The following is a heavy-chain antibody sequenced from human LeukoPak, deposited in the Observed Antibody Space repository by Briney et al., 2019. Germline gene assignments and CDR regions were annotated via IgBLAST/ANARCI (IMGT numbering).Heavy chain of an antibody. CDR2: TSDRGDYT. CDR1: GFTFTSYS. V-gene: IGHV3-23*01. CDR3: ARDIVGAT. J-gene: IGHJ5*02. D-gene: IGHD1-26*01. Sequence: GGSLRLSCAASGFTFTSYSMSWVRQAPGKGLEWVSGTSDRGDYTYYADSVKGRFTISRDNSKNTPYLQMNSLRAEDTAIYYCARDIVGATWGQGTLVIVSS.